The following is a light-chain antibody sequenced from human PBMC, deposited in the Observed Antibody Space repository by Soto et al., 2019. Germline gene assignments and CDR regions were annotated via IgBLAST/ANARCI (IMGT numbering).Light chain of an antibody. Sequence: QSVLTQPAPVSGSPGQSITISCTGTSSDIGNYNYVSWYQQHPGKAPKLMIYEVSNRPSGVSNRFSGSKSGNTASLTISGLQAEDEADYYCSSYTSSSTLNYVFGTGTKV. V-gene: IGLV2-14*01. J-gene: IGLJ1*01. CDR1: SSDIGNYNY. CDR3: SSYTSSSTLNYV. CDR2: EVS.